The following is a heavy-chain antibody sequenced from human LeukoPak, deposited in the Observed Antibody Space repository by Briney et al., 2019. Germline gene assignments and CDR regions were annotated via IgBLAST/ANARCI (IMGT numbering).Heavy chain of an antibody. CDR3: ARGYSGYDSSWFDP. CDR1: GYTFTGYY. V-gene: IGHV1-2*04. D-gene: IGHD5-12*01. CDR2: INPNSGGT. J-gene: IGHJ5*02. Sequence: ASVKVSCKASGYTFTGYYMHWVRQAPGQGIEWMGWINPNSGGTNYVQKFQGWVTMTRDTSISTAHMELSRLRSDDTAVYYCARGYSGYDSSWFDPWGQGTLVTVSS.